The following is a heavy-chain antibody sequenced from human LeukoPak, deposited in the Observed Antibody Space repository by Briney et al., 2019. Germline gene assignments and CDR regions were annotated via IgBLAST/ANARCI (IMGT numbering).Heavy chain of an antibody. D-gene: IGHD3-3*01. V-gene: IGHV3-23*01. CDR2: ISGSGGST. Sequence: GGSLRLSCAASGFTFSSYAMSWVRQAPGKGLEWVSAISGSGGSTYYADSVKGRFTISRDNSKNTLYLQMNSLRAEDTAVYYCARESRSNYDFWSGYHFDYWGQGTLVTVSS. CDR1: GFTFSSYA. CDR3: ARESRSNYDFWSGYHFDY. J-gene: IGHJ4*02.